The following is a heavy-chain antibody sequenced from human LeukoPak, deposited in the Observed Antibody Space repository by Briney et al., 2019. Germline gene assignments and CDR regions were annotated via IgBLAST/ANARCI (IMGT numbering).Heavy chain of an antibody. CDR3: ARHYGP. V-gene: IGHV4-34*01. D-gene: IGHD3-16*01. CDR1: GGSFSGYY. Sequence: SETLSLTCAVYGGSFSGYYWSWIRQPPGRGLEWIGEINHSGSTNYNPSLKSRVIISVDTSKNQFSLKLSSVTAADTAAYYCARHYGPWGQGTLVTVSS. J-gene: IGHJ5*02. CDR2: INHSGST.